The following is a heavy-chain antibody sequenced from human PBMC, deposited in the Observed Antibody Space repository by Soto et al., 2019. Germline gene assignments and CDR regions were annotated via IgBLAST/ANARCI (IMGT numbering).Heavy chain of an antibody. CDR3: ARPLVRGVIGY. CDR2: IYYSGST. V-gene: IGHV4-39*01. J-gene: IGHJ4*02. CDR1: GGSISSSSYY. Sequence: QLQLQESGPGLVKPSETLSLTCTVSGGSISSSSYYWGWIRQPPGKGLEWIGSIYYSGSTYYNPSLKRRVTISVDTSKNQFSLKLSSVTAADTAVYYCARPLVRGVIGYWGQGTLVTVSS. D-gene: IGHD3-10*01.